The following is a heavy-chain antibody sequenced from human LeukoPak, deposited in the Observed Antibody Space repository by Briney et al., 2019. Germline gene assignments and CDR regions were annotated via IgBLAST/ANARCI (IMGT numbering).Heavy chain of an antibody. Sequence: PSETLSLTCTVSGGSISSSSYFWGWIRQPPGKGLEWIGSILYSGSTYYSPSLESRVTISVDTSKNQFSLRLSSVTAADTAVYYCARDFWGCSGGTCNRDIFDYWGQGTLVTVSS. CDR1: GGSISSSSYF. D-gene: IGHD2-15*01. CDR3: ARDFWGCSGGTCNRDIFDY. J-gene: IGHJ4*02. CDR2: ILYSGST. V-gene: IGHV4-39*07.